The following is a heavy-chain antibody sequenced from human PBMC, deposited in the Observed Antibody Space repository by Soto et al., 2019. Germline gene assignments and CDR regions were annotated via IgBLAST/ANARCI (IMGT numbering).Heavy chain of an antibody. V-gene: IGHV4-39*01. J-gene: IGHJ6*02. CDR3: ARHVPPRAYYDFWSGYYTGIPRGHYYYYGMDV. CDR2: IYYSGST. CDR1: GGSISSSSYY. D-gene: IGHD3-3*01. Sequence: PSETLSLTCTVSGGSISSSSYYWGWIRQPPGKGLEWIGSIYYSGSTYYNPSLKSRVTISVDTSKNQFSLKLSSVTAADTAVYYCARHVPPRAYYDFWSGYYTGIPRGHYYYYGMDVWGQGTTVTVSS.